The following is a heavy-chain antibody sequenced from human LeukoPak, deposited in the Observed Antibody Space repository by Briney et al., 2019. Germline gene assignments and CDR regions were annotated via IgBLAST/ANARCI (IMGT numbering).Heavy chain of an antibody. CDR3: ARELRLGELS. CDR2: INHSGST. Sequence: SETLSLTCAVYGGSFSGYYWSWIRQPPGKGLEWIGEINHSGSTNYNPSLKSRVTISVDTSKNQFSLKLSSVTAADTAVYYCARELRLGELSWGQGTLVTVSS. J-gene: IGHJ4*02. V-gene: IGHV4-34*01. D-gene: IGHD3-16*02. CDR1: GGSFSGYY.